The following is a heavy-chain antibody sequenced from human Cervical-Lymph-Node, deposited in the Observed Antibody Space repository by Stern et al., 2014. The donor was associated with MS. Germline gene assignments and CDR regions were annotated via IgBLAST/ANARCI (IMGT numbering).Heavy chain of an antibody. V-gene: IGHV5-51*01. CDR2: IYYGDSDT. CDR1: GYTFTSYW. D-gene: IGHD2-15*01. Sequence: EVQLVESGAEVKKPGESLKISCKGSGYTFTSYWIGWVRQMPGKGLEWMGIIYYGDSDTRYSPSFQGQVTISADTSINSAYLQWTGLKASDTAMYYCARRDRGGSFRHWGQGTLVTVSS. J-gene: IGHJ4*02. CDR3: ARRDRGGSFRH.